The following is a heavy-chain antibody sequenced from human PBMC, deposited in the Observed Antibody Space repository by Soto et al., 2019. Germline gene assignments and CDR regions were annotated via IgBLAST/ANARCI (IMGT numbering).Heavy chain of an antibody. D-gene: IGHD1-26*01. Sequence: QVKLVQSGAEVKKPGASVKVACKASVYTFTNYDISWVRQAPGQGLAWMGGISTYNGKTNYEQKFQGRVTMTTDTYTTTAYMEVRSMRSDDTAVYYCARVRGSYYYSPGYWGQGNLVTVSS. CDR1: VYTFTNYD. CDR2: ISTYNGKT. CDR3: ARVRGSYYYSPGY. J-gene: IGHJ4*02. V-gene: IGHV1-18*01.